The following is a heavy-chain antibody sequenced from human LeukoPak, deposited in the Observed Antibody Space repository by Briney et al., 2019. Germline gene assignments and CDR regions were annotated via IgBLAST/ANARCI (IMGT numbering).Heavy chain of an antibody. CDR1: GFSFSNYA. J-gene: IGHJ4*02. V-gene: IGHV3-30-3*01. CDR2: ISYDGSNK. CDR3: AKGGYGSGSYSPLDY. D-gene: IGHD3-10*01. Sequence: PGRSLRLSCAASGFSFSNYAMHWVRQAPGKGLEWVAVISYDGSNKYYADSVKGRFTISRDNSKNTLYLQMNSLRAEDTAVYYCAKGGYGSGSYSPLDYWGQGTLVTVSS.